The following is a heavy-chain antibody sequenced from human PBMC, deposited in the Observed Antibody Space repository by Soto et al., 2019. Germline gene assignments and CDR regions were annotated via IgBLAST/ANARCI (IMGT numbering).Heavy chain of an antibody. CDR3: ASGYTYGPFDF. CDR1: GYTFTSYY. Sequence: ASVKVSCKASGYTFTSYYMHWVLQAPGQGLEWMGIINPTGGSPTYAQKFQGRVTMTRDTSTNTVYMELSSLRYEDTAVYYCASGYTYGPFDFWGQGTLVTVSS. D-gene: IGHD5-18*01. J-gene: IGHJ4*02. CDR2: INPTGGSP. V-gene: IGHV1-46*01.